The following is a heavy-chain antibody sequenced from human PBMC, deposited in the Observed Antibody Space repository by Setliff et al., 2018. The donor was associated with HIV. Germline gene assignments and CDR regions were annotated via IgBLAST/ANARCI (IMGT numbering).Heavy chain of an antibody. V-gene: IGHV1-69-2*01. Sequence: ASVKVSCKVSGYTFIDHYMHWVQQAPGKGLEWMGLVDPEDGETRYAEKFQGRVSITADTSTDTVYMELSSLRSEDTAVYYCARPRIEGGQLVDYWGQGTQVTVSS. CDR1: GYTFIDHY. J-gene: IGHJ4*02. CDR2: VDPEDGET. CDR3: ARPRIEGGQLVDY. D-gene: IGHD6-13*01.